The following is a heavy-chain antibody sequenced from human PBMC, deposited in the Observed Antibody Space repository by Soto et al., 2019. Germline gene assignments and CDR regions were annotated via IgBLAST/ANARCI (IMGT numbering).Heavy chain of an antibody. Sequence: QVQLVQSGAEVKKPGASVKVSCKASGYTFTSYAMHWVRQAPGQRLEWMGWINAGNGNTKYSQKFQGRVTITRDTSASTAYMEMSSLRSEDTAVYYFARGLRNTSVGLVQPSNVDYWGHGYLGTV. CDR3: ARGLRNTSVGLVQPSNVDY. CDR1: GYTFTSYA. D-gene: IGHD3-3*01. CDR2: INAGNGNT. J-gene: IGHJ4*01. V-gene: IGHV1-3*01.